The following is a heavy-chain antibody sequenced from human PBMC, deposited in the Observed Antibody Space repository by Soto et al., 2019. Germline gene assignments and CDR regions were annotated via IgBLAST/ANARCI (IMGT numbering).Heavy chain of an antibody. J-gene: IGHJ4*02. CDR2: IIPIFGTA. D-gene: IGHD1-26*01. CDR3: ARYGRPVGATTKRTFDY. V-gene: IGHV1-69*13. Sequence: ASVKVSCKASGGTFSSYAISWVRQAPGQGLEWMGGIIPIFGTANYAQKFQGRVTITADESTSTAYMELSSLRSEDTAVYYCARYGRPVGATTKRTFDYWGQGTLVTVSS. CDR1: GGTFSSYA.